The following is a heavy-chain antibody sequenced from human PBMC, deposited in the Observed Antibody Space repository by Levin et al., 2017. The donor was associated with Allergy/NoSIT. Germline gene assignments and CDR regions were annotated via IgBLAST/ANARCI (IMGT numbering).Heavy chain of an antibody. V-gene: IGHV3-23*01. Sequence: GESLKISCAASGFTFSSYAMSWVRQAPGKGLEWVSAISGSGGSTYYADSVKGRFTISRDNSKNTLYLQMNSLRAEDTAVYYCAKDFVDWNYALENWFDPWGQGTLVTVSS. J-gene: IGHJ5*02. CDR2: ISGSGGST. CDR1: GFTFSSYA. D-gene: IGHD1-7*01. CDR3: AKDFVDWNYALENWFDP.